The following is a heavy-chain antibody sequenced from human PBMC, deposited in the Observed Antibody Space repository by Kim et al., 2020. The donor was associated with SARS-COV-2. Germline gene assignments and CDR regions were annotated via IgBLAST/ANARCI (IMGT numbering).Heavy chain of an antibody. Sequence: GGSLRLSCAASGFTFSGSAMHWVRQASGKGLEWVGRIRSKANSYATAYAASVKGRFTISRDDSKNTAYLQMNSLKTEDTAVYDCTRLFGGVIVRYGMDVWGQGTTVTVSS. D-gene: IGHD3-16*02. CDR2: IRSKANSYAT. V-gene: IGHV3-73*01. CDR1: GFTFSGSA. CDR3: TRLFGGVIVRYGMDV. J-gene: IGHJ6*02.